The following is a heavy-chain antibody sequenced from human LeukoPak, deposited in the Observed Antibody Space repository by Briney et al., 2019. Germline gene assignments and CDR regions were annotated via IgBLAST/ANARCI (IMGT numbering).Heavy chain of an antibody. Sequence: PGGSLRLSCAASGFTFSSYSMNWVRQAPGKGLEWVSSISSSSSYIYYADSVKGRFTISRDNAKNSLYLQMNGLRAEDTAVYYCAREGGTAAGILAYYYMDVWGKGTTVTISS. CDR2: ISSSSSYI. CDR1: GFTFSSYS. J-gene: IGHJ6*03. V-gene: IGHV3-21*01. D-gene: IGHD6-13*01. CDR3: AREGGTAAGILAYYYMDV.